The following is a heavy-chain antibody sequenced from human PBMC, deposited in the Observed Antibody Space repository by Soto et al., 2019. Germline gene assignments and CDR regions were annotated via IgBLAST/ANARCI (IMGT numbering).Heavy chain of an antibody. Sequence: SVKVSCKASGFTFTSSAVQWVRQARGQRLEWVGWIVVGSGNTNYAQKFQERVTITRDMSTSTAYMELSSLRSEDTAVYYCAAGSRTVTDYGMDVWGQGTTVTVSS. V-gene: IGHV1-58*01. CDR3: AAGSRTVTDYGMDV. D-gene: IGHD4-4*01. CDR1: GFTFTSSA. J-gene: IGHJ6*02. CDR2: IVVGSGNT.